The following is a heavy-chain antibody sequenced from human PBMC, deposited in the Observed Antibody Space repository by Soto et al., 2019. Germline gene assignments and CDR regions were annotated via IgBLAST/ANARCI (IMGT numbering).Heavy chain of an antibody. CDR3: AIAAYCSGATCYSGYNWFDP. Sequence: ASGKVSCKVSGYTLSEVSIHWVRQTPGKGLEWMGGFDPENDETSYAQKFQGRVTLTEDTSTDTAYLELSSLRSEDTAIYYCAIAAYCSGATCYSGYNWFDPWGQGTQVTVSS. CDR1: GYTLSEVS. V-gene: IGHV1-24*01. J-gene: IGHJ5*02. D-gene: IGHD2-2*01. CDR2: FDPENDET.